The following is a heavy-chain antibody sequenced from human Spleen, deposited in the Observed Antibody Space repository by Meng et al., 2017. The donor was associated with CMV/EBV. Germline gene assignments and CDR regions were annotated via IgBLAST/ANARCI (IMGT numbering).Heavy chain of an antibody. J-gene: IGHJ4*02. CDR1: GGYFSGYY. CDR3: ARPERGGYVNY. Sequence: PTCAVYGGYFSGYYWSWIRQPPGKGLEWIGEINHSGSTNSNQSLKSRVTISVDTSKNQSSMKLSSVTAADTAVYYCARPERGGYVNYWGQGTLVTVSS. V-gene: IGHV4-34*01. CDR2: INHSGST. D-gene: IGHD1-1*01.